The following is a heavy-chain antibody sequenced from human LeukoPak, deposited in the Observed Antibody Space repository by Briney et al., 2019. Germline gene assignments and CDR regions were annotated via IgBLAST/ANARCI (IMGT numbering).Heavy chain of an antibody. CDR3: ARASSPYGSSWYYFDY. D-gene: IGHD6-13*01. J-gene: IGHJ4*02. CDR1: GYTFTGYY. Sequence: ASVKVSCKASGYTFTGYYMHWVRQAPGQGLEWMGWINPNSGGTNYAQKFQGRVTMTRDTSISTAYMELSRLRSDDTAAYYCARASSPYGSSWYYFDYWGQGTLVTVSS. V-gene: IGHV1-2*02. CDR2: INPNSGGT.